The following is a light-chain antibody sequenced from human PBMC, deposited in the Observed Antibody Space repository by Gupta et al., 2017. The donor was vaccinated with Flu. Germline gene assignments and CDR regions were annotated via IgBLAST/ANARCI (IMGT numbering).Light chain of an antibody. CDR3: SAYTRSTASIIAWV. Sequence: QSALPPPASLSASLGQSITISCTGTTSLMGCYNRVSWYQQHPGKAPKLIIYEVRNRHAGLSDCCSASRSGDTASVTISGLQAGGEAEYYYSAYTRSTASIIAWVFGGGTKLTVL. CDR2: EVR. V-gene: IGLV2-14*01. CDR1: TSLMGCYNR. J-gene: IGLJ2*01.